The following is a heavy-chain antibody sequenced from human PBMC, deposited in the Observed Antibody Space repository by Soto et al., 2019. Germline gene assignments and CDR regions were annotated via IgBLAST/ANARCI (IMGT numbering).Heavy chain of an antibody. CDR2: VTYDGTNK. J-gene: IGHJ5*02. D-gene: IGHD6-13*01. CDR3: ARDPRGAAAGSGAIP. CDR1: GFTFSNFG. Sequence: GGSLRLSCAASGFTFSNFGMHWVRQAPDTGLDWVAAVTYDGTNKYYADSVKGRFTISKDNSKNTLYLQMNSLRVDDTAVYYCARDPRGAAAGSGAIPWGQGTLVTVSS. V-gene: IGHV3-30*03.